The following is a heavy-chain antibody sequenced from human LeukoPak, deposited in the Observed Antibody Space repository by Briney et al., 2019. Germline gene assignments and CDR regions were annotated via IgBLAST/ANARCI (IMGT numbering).Heavy chain of an antibody. D-gene: IGHD6-13*01. CDR1: GGTFSSYA. CDR3: ARGNIAAAARFDY. Sequence: GASVKVSCKASGGTFSSYAISWVRQAPGQGLEWMGGIIPIFGTANYAQKFQGRVTITTDESTSTAYMELSSLRSEDTAVYYCARGNIAAAARFDYWGQGTLVTVSS. V-gene: IGHV1-69*05. CDR2: IIPIFGTA. J-gene: IGHJ4*02.